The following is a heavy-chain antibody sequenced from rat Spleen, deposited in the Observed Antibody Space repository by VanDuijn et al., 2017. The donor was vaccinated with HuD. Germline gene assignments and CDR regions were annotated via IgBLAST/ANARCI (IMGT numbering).Heavy chain of an antibody. V-gene: IGHV5-27*01. CDR2: ISTGVGNT. CDR1: GLSFSNYY. Sequence: EVQLVESGGGFVQFGRSLKLSCVASGLSFSNYYMAWVRQAPTKGLEWVAYISTGVGNTYYRDSVKGRFTISRDNAKSTLSLQMDSLRSEDTATYYCTRGGMLRPFFFDYWGQGTLVTVSS. J-gene: IGHJ3*01. CDR3: TRGGMLRPFFFDY. D-gene: IGHD1-7*01.